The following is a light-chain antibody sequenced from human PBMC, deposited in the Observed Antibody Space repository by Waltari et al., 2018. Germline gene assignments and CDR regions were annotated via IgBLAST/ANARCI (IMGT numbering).Light chain of an antibody. CDR1: QSVSSY. V-gene: IGKV3-11*01. Sequence: EIVLTQSPATLSLSPGERVTLSCRASQSVSSYLAWYQQKPGQAPRLLIYDASNRATGIPARFSGSVSGTDFTRTIISLEPEDFAVYYCQQRSNWPRTFGGGTKVEIK. CDR3: QQRSNWPRT. J-gene: IGKJ4*01. CDR2: DAS.